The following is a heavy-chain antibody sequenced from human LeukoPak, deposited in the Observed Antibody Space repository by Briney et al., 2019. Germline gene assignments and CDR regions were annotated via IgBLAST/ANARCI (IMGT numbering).Heavy chain of an antibody. CDR1: RGSITSYD. D-gene: IGHD1-14*01. V-gene: IGHV4-59*08. CDR2: VYCTAST. Sequence: LETLSLTPTVSRGSITSYDWSCIPEPPGPGLEGIGYVYCTASTIYNPSLKSRVTISVATSMNQFSLRLTSVTAADTARYYWARLFPPDYYYYGMDVWGQGTTVTVSS. J-gene: IGHJ6*02. CDR3: ARLFPPDYYYYGMDV.